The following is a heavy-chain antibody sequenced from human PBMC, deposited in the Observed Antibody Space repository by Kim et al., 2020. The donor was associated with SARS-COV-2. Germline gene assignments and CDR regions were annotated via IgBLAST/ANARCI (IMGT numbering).Heavy chain of an antibody. J-gene: IGHJ6*02. V-gene: IGHV3-11*05. D-gene: IGHD1-1*01. CDR3: AREENWNDAPGHYYGMDV. CDR2: ISSSSYT. CDR1: GFTFSDYY. Sequence: GGSRRLSCAASGFTFSDYYMSWIRQAPGKGLEWVSYISSSSYTNYADSVKGRFTISRDNAKNSLYLQMNSLRAEDTAVYYCAREENWNDAPGHYYGMDVWGQGTTVTVSS.